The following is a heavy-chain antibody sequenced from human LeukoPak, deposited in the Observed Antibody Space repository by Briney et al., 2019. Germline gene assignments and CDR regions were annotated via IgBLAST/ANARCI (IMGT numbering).Heavy chain of an antibody. CDR1: GFTFSSYA. J-gene: IGHJ4*02. CDR3: ARAPRAYCSTTGSCFQDY. D-gene: IGHD2-2*01. V-gene: IGHV3-23*01. CDR2: ISGSGGST. Sequence: GGSLRLSCAASGFTFSSYAMSWVRQAPGKGLEWVSAISGSGGSTYYADSVKGRFTISRDNSKNTLYLQMNSLRAEDTAVYFCARAPRAYCSTTGSCFQDYWGQGTLVTVSS.